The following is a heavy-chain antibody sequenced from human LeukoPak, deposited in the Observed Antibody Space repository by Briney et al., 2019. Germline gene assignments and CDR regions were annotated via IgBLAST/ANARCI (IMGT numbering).Heavy chain of an antibody. CDR1: GYSFTSYW. CDR2: IYPGDSDT. J-gene: IGHJ3*02. D-gene: IGHD6-6*01. Sequence: GESLKISCMCSGYSFTSYWIGWVRQMPGKGLEWIAIIYPGDSDTRYSPSFQGQVTISADKSISTAYLQWSSLKASDTAMYYCARRSSLEAFDIWGQGTMVTVSS. CDR3: ARRSSLEAFDI. V-gene: IGHV5-51*01.